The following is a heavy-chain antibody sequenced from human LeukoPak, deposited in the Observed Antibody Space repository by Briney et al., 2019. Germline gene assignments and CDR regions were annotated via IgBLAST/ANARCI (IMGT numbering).Heavy chain of an antibody. J-gene: IGHJ4*02. V-gene: IGHV1-2*02. D-gene: IGHD3-3*01. CDR1: GYTFTGYY. CDR3: ARDLWSGYWTSDY. Sequence: ASVEVSCKASGYTFTGYYMHWVRQAPGQGLEWMGWINPNSGGTNYAQKFQGRVTMTRDTSISTAYMELSRLRSDDTAVYYCARDLWSGYWTSDYWGQGTLVTVSS. CDR2: INPNSGGT.